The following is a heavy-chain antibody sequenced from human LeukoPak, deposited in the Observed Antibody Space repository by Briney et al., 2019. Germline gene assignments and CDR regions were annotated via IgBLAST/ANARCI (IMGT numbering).Heavy chain of an antibody. V-gene: IGHV4-4*02. CDR3: ARDRGGIAAAGIDY. J-gene: IGHJ4*02. Sequence: GSLRLSCAASGFTVSSYCMSWVRQPPGKGLEWIGEIYHSGSTNYNPSLKSRVTISVDKSKNQFSLKLSSVTAADTAVYYCARDRGGIAAAGIDYWGQGTLVTVSS. CDR2: IYHSGST. CDR1: GFTVSSYC. D-gene: IGHD6-13*01.